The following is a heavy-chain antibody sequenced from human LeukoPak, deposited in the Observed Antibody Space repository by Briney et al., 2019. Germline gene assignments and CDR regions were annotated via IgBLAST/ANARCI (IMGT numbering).Heavy chain of an antibody. Sequence: ASVKVSCKASGGTFISYAISWVRQAPGQGLEWMGGIIPIFGTANYAQKFQGRVTITADESTSTAYMELSSLRSEDTAVYYCSQYSGYDFHYGMDVWGQGTTVTVSS. D-gene: IGHD5-12*01. CDR3: SQYSGYDFHYGMDV. CDR1: GGTFISYA. V-gene: IGHV1-69*13. CDR2: IIPIFGTA. J-gene: IGHJ6*02.